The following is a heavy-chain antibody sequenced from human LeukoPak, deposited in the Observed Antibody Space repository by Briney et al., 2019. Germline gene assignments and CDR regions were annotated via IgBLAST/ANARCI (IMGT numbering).Heavy chain of an antibody. CDR1: GGSISSSNW. CDR3: ARRGSYRQYYFDS. D-gene: IGHD3-16*02. CDR2: IYHSGST. J-gene: IGHJ4*02. Sequence: PSETLSLTCAVSGGSISSSNWWSWVRQPPGKGLEWIGEIYHSGSTNYNPSLKSRVTISVDKSKNQFSLKLSSVTAAGTAVYYCARRGSYRQYYFDSWGQGTLVTVSS. V-gene: IGHV4-4*02.